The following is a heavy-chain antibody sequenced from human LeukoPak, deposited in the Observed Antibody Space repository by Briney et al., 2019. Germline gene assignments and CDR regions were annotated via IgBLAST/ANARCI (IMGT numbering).Heavy chain of an antibody. CDR1: GGSISSFH. Sequence: SETLSLTCTVSGGSISSFHWSWIRQPAGKGLEWIGRIYTSGSTNYNPSLKSRVTMSVDTSKNQFSLKLSSVTAADTAVYYCARIEYSSSCDYWGQGTLVTVSS. CDR3: ARIEYSSSCDY. CDR2: IYTSGST. D-gene: IGHD6-6*01. J-gene: IGHJ4*02. V-gene: IGHV4-4*07.